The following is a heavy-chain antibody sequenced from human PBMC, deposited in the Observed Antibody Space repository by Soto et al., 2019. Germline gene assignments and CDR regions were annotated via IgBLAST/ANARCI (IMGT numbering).Heavy chain of an antibody. D-gene: IGHD6-6*01. CDR3: AKDRTIASRNFDS. CDR2: ISGSVGST. V-gene: IGHV3-23*01. Sequence: GGSLRLSCAASGFTFSDHGMHWVRQAPGKGLEWVSSISGSVGSTFYADSVKGRFTISRDNSMNTLYLQMNSLRAEDTAVYYCAKDRTIASRNFDSWGQGAPVTVSS. J-gene: IGHJ4*02. CDR1: GFTFSDHG.